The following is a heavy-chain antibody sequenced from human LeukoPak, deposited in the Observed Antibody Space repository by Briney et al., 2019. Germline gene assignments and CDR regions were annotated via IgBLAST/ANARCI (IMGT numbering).Heavy chain of an antibody. CDR3: ARVEASGYDYGAFDY. J-gene: IGHJ4*02. CDR2: INWNGGST. D-gene: IGHD5-12*01. CDR1: GFTFDDYG. V-gene: IGHV3-20*04. Sequence: GGSLRLSCAASGFTFDDYGMNWVRQPPGKGLEWVCNINWNGGSTSYADSLKGRLTISRDNAKNSLYLQMNSLRAEDTAVYYCARVEASGYDYGAFDYWGQGTLVTVSS.